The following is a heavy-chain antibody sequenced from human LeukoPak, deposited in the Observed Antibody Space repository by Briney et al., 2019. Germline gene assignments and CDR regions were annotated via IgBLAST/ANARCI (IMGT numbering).Heavy chain of an antibody. D-gene: IGHD3-22*01. CDR2: INAGNGNT. CDR3: ARSRRVYYYDSSVPVAFDI. J-gene: IGHJ3*02. CDR1: GYTFTSYA. Sequence: GASVKVSCKASGYTFTSYAMHWVRQAPGQRLEWMGWINAGNGNTKYSQEFQGRVTITRDTSASTAYMEVSSLRSEDMAVYYCARSRRVYYYDSSVPVAFDIWGQGTMVTVSS. V-gene: IGHV1-3*03.